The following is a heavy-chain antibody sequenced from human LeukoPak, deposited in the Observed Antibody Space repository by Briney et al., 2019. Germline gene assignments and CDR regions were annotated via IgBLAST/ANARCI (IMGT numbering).Heavy chain of an antibody. D-gene: IGHD3/OR15-3a*01. V-gene: IGHV3-66*01. CDR1: GFSVSNNY. J-gene: IGHJ5*01. CDR3: ATIGTGDYRDDS. CDR2: IYAGDTI. Sequence: PGGSLRLSCVVSGFSVSNNYVSWVRQAPGKGLEWVSVIYAGDTIKYADSVKGRFTISRDNSKNTVYLQMNSLRAEDTALYYCATIGTGDYRDDSWGQGTLVTVSS.